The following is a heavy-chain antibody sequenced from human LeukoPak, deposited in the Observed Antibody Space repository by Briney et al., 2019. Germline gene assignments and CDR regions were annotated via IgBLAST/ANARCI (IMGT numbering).Heavy chain of an antibody. CDR2: ISPSGSYT. D-gene: IGHD3-10*01. CDR3: GRDFLGESGAGGP. CDR1: GFTFSSYT. Sequence: GGSLRPSCTASGFTFSSYTMNCVRHAPGNGLEWASAISPSGSYTWKAESGKGRFTISRDNAKNSVHLQMTNLRVDDTAVYYCGRDFLGESGAGGPWGQGILVTVSS. V-gene: IGHV3-21*01. J-gene: IGHJ5*02.